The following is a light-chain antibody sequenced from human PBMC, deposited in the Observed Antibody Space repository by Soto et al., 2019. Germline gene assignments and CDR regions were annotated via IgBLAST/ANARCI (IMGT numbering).Light chain of an antibody. J-gene: IGLJ1*01. CDR3: CSYAGSYTFV. CDR1: SSDVGGYNY. V-gene: IGLV2-11*01. CDR2: DVS. Sequence: QSVLTQPRSVSGSPGQSVTISCTGTSSDVGGYNYVSWYQQHPGKAPKLMIYDVSKRPSGVPDRVSGSKSGNTASLTISGLQAEDEADDYCCSYAGSYTFVFGTGTKLTVL.